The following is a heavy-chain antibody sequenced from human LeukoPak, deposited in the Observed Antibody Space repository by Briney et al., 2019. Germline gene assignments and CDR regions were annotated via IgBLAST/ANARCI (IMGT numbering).Heavy chain of an antibody. Sequence: GGSLRLSCAVSGFAFGSEAMSWVRQAPGKGLEWVSAISGSGGSTYYADSVKGRFTISRDNSKNTLYLQMNSLRAEDTAVYYCAKDPTSVIVVVPAATRAGYYFDYWGQGTLVTVSS. CDR3: AKDPTSVIVVVPAATRAGYYFDY. CDR1: GFAFGSEA. D-gene: IGHD2-2*01. V-gene: IGHV3-23*01. CDR2: ISGSGGST. J-gene: IGHJ4*02.